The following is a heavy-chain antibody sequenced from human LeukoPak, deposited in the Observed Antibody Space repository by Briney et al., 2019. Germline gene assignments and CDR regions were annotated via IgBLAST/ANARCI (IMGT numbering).Heavy chain of an antibody. CDR3: ARDEGVLGGSGSYYNGLDP. J-gene: IGHJ5*02. V-gene: IGHV3-48*04. D-gene: IGHD3-10*01. CDR2: ISSSSSTI. Sequence: GGSLRLSCAASGFSFSSYSMNWVRQAPGKGLEWVSYISSSSSTIYYADSVKGRFTISRDNAKNSLYLQMNSLRAEDTAVYYCARDEGVLGGSGSYYNGLDPWGQGTLVTVSS. CDR1: GFSFSSYS.